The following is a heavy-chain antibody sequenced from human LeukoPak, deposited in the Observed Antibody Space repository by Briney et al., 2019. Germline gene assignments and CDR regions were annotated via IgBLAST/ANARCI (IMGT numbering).Heavy chain of an antibody. Sequence: ASVTVSFKASGGTFSSYAISWVRQAPGQGLEWMGGIIPIFGTANYAQKFQGRVTITTDESTSTAYMELSSLRSEDTAVYYCARGQTYYYDSSGYYYDYWVQGTLDTVSS. CDR3: ARGQTYYYDSSGYYYDY. V-gene: IGHV1-69*05. CDR2: IIPIFGTA. CDR1: GGTFSSYA. D-gene: IGHD3-22*01. J-gene: IGHJ4*02.